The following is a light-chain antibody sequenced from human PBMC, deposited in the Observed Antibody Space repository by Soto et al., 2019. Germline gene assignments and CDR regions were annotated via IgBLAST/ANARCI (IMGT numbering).Light chain of an antibody. J-gene: IGKJ5*01. V-gene: IGKV1-5*01. CDR3: QQFNSYPIT. CDR1: QNIKVS. Sequence: DVQMTQSPSTLTASVEEEVTVTFRASQNIKVSLAWYQQKPGKAPNLLIYEASSLESGVPSRFSGSGSGTEFTLTIGGLQPDDFATYYCQQFNSYPITFGQGTRLEIK. CDR2: EAS.